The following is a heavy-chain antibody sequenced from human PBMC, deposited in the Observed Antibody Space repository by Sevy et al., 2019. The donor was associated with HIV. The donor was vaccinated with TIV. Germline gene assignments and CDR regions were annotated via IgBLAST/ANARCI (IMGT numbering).Heavy chain of an antibody. CDR1: GYTFTDYY. CDR2: INPNDGVT. J-gene: IGHJ6*02. Sequence: ASVKVSCKASGYTFTDYYIHWVRQAPGQGLEWMAWINPNDGVTNYAQRFQGGVTVTRDTSISTAYMELRRLRSDDTAIYYCARLTTMPTSDLYGMDVWGQWTTVTVSS. V-gene: IGHV1-2*02. D-gene: IGHD1-1*01. CDR3: ARLTTMPTSDLYGMDV.